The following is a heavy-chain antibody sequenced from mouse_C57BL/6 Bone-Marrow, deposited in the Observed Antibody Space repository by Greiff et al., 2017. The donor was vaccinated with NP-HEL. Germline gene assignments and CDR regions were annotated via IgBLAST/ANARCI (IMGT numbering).Heavy chain of an antibody. CDR2: IYPGNSDT. CDR3: TRSDYSSSHWYFDV. D-gene: IGHD1-1*01. J-gene: IGHJ1*03. CDR1: GYTFTSYW. Sequence: VQLQQSGTVLARPGASVKMSCKTSGYTFTSYWMHWVKQRPGQGLEWIGAIYPGNSDTSYNQKFKGKAKLTAVTSASTAYMELSSLTNEDSAVYYCTRSDYSSSHWYFDVWGTGTTVTVSS. V-gene: IGHV1-5*01.